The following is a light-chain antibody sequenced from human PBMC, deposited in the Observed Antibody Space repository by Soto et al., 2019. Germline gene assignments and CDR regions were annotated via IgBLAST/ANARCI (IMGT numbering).Light chain of an antibody. J-gene: IGLJ2*01. Sequence: QAVVTQEPSLTVSPGGTVTLTCGSSTGAVTSGHYPYWFQQKPGQAPRTLIYDTSNKHSWTPARFSGSLLGGKAALTLSGAQPEDEAEYYCLLSYSGARVVFGGGTEVTVL. CDR1: TGAVTSGHY. V-gene: IGLV7-46*01. CDR2: DTS. CDR3: LLSYSGARVV.